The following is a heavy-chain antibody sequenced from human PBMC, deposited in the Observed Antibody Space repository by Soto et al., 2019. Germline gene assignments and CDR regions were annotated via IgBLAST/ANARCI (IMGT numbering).Heavy chain of an antibody. J-gene: IGHJ4*02. D-gene: IGHD3-22*01. CDR3: ALRSMAVVPEY. Sequence: QVQLQESGPGLVKPSETLSLTCAVSGDSISSYYCMWIRQPPGKGLESIGYLYYGRSANYNPSLKSRVTVSVETSTNQCSLTLSSMTAADTAVYCCALRSMAVVPEYWGQGTLVTVSS. CDR1: GDSISSYY. CDR2: LYYGRSA. V-gene: IGHV4-59*01.